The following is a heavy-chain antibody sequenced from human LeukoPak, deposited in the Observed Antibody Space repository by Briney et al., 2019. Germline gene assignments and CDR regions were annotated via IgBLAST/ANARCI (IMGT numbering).Heavy chain of an antibody. CDR2: IKPDGSEI. V-gene: IGHV3-7*03. CDR3: AKDEAEFDY. J-gene: IGHJ4*02. CDR1: GFSFSRYW. Sequence: GESPRLSCAASGFSFSRYWMSWVRQAPVRGPEWVANIKPDGSEIYYVDSVKGRFTISRDNAKNSLYLQMNSLRAEDTAVYYCAKDEAEFDYWGQGTLVTVSS.